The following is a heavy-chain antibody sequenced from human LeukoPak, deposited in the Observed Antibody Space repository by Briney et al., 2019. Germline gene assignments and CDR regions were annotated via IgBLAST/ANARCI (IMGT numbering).Heavy chain of an antibody. CDR3: AKDSAVAGTGDY. D-gene: IGHD6-19*01. V-gene: IGHV3-30*18. J-gene: IGHJ4*02. CDR1: GFTFSNYG. Sequence: GGSLRLSCAASGFTFSNYGMHWVRQAPGRGREWLAVISFEGSITYYAGSVKGRFTISRDNSKNTLYLQMNSLRAEDTAVYYCAKDSAVAGTGDYWGQGTLVTVSS. CDR2: ISFEGSIT.